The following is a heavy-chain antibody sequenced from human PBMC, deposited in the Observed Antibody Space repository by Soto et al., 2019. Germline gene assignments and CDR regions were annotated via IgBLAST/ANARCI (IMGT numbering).Heavy chain of an antibody. Sequence: GSSGKLSCKASGYIFTSYDIHWVRQAPGQGLEWMGWINPFDGGRMFAQSFQGRVTMTRDTSTSTVYMEVSSLRSEDTAVYYCSSVYTGETCPFDHRG. V-gene: IGHV1-46*03. CDR3: SSVYTGETCPFDH. J-gene: IGHJ4*01. D-gene: IGHD2-8*01. CDR2: INPFDGGR. CDR1: GYIFTSYD.